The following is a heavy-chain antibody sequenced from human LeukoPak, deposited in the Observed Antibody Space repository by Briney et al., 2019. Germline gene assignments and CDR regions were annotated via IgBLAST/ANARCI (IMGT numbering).Heavy chain of an antibody. Sequence: GGSLRLSCAASGFTFTTYAMTWVRQAPGKGLEWVSSITGNGGSTYYADSVKGRFNISRDNSKNTLYLQMNSLRAEDTAVYHCARDSGSYLQPTDYWGQGTLVTVSS. CDR2: ITGNGGST. V-gene: IGHV3-23*01. D-gene: IGHD1-26*01. J-gene: IGHJ4*02. CDR3: ARDSGSYLQPTDY. CDR1: GFTFTTYA.